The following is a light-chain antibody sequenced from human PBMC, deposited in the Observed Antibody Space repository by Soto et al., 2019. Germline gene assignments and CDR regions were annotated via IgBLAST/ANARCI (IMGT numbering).Light chain of an antibody. V-gene: IGKV3-20*01. CDR2: GAS. CDR3: TQYGRSWWT. CDR1: QSVSTNF. J-gene: IGKJ1*01. Sequence: EIVLTQSPGTLSVSPGEGATLSCRPSQSVSTNFFAWYQQKPSQAPRLHIYGASTRATGIPDRFSGSGSGTDFTLTFSRLEPEDFALYYSTQYGRSWWTFGQGTKV.